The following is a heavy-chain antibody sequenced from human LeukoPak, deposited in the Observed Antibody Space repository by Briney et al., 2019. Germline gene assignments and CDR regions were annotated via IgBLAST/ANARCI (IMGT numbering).Heavy chain of an antibody. CDR2: I. V-gene: IGHV3-13*01. Sequence: GGSLRLSCAASGFTFIDYDMHWVRQVIGKGLEWVSAIKGRFTISRENAESSLYLQMNSLRAEGTAVYYCARGGIQVSGIDEFDYWGQGTLVTVSS. CDR1: GFTFIDYD. J-gene: IGHJ4*02. D-gene: IGHD6-19*01. CDR3: ARGGIQVSGIDEFDY.